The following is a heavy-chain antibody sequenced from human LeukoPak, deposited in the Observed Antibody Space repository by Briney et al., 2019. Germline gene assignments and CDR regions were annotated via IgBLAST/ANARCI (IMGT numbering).Heavy chain of an antibody. CDR3: ARGVDSSGYDATPSDY. J-gene: IGHJ4*02. CDR1: GYTFTSYY. D-gene: IGHD3-22*01. CDR2: INPSGGST. V-gene: IGHV1-46*01. Sequence: ASVKVSCKASGYTFTSYYMHWVRQAPGQGLEWMGIINPSGGSTNYAQKLQGRVTMTTDTSTSTAYMELRSLRSDDTAVYYCARGVDSSGYDATPSDYWGQGTLVTVSS.